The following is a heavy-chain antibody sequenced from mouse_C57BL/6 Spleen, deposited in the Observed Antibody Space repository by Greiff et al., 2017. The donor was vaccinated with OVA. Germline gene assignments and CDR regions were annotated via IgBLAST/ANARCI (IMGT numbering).Heavy chain of an antibody. D-gene: IGHD1-1*01. J-gene: IGHJ4*01. CDR2: INPGSGGT. CDR3: ARSFITTVVQAMDY. V-gene: IGHV1-54*01. CDR1: GYAFTNYL. Sequence: VQLQQSGAELVRPGTSVKVSCKASGYAFTNYLIEWVKQRPGPGLEWIGVINPGSGGTNYNEKFKGKATLTADKSSSTAYMQLSSLTSEDSAVYFCARSFITTVVQAMDYWGQGTSVTVSS.